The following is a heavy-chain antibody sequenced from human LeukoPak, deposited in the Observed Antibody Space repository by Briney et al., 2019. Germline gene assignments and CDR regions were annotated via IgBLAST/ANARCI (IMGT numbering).Heavy chain of an antibody. J-gene: IGHJ3*01. CDR3: ARQSGPGSAFDL. D-gene: IGHD3-10*01. CDR2: ISTYNDDV. V-gene: IGHV1-18*04. CDR1: GYTFTMYY. Sequence: ASVKVSCKASGYTFTMYYIHWVRQAPGQGLEWMGWISTYNDDVDYAQKVQGRVTMTTDTSTSTAYMELRSLRSDDTAVYYCARQSGPGSAFDLWGQGTMVTVSS.